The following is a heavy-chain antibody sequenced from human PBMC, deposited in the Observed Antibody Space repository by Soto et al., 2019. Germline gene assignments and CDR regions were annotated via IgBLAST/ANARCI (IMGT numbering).Heavy chain of an antibody. J-gene: IGHJ5*02. CDR3: AKDISGIAAAGGWFDP. V-gene: IGHV3-9*01. CDR1: GFTFDDYA. D-gene: IGHD6-13*01. CDR2: ISWNSGSI. Sequence: VQLVESGGGLVQPGRSLRLSCAASGFTFDDYAMHWVRQAPGKGLEWVSGISWNSGSIDYADSVKGRFTISRDNAKNSLYLQMNSLRAEDTALYYCAKDISGIAAAGGWFDPWGQGTLVTVSS.